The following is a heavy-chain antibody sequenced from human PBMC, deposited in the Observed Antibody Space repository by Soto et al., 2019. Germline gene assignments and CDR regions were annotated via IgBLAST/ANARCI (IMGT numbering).Heavy chain of an antibody. CDR1: GGSISSSSYY. J-gene: IGHJ4*02. CDR2: IYYSGST. D-gene: IGHD5-18*01. Sequence: PSETLSLTCTVSGGSISSSSYYWGWIRQPPGKGLEWIGSIYYSGSTYYNPSLKSRVTISVDTSKNQFSLKLSSVTAADTAVYYCASLKGYGYEGFDYWGQGTLVTVSS. CDR3: ASLKGYGYEGFDY. V-gene: IGHV4-39*01.